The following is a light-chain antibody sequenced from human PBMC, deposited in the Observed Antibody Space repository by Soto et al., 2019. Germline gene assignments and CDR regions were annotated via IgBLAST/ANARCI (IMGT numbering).Light chain of an antibody. CDR1: RTDVGSYDL. CDR2: EVT. V-gene: IGLV2-23*02. Sequence: QSALTQPASVSGSPGQSTTISCTGTRTDVGSYDLVSWYQQLPGKVPKLVIYEVTKRPSGVSNRFSGSKSGNTASLTISGLQAEDEADYYCCSYAGTSSFVLFGGGTKLTVL. CDR3: CSYAGTSSFVL. J-gene: IGLJ2*01.